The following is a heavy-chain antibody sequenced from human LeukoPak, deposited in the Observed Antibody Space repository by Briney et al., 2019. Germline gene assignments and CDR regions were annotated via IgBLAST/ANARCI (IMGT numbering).Heavy chain of an antibody. CDR2: INPNGGGT. D-gene: IGHD3-22*01. J-gene: IGHJ3*02. CDR1: GYTFTGYY. V-gene: IGHV1-2*02. Sequence: ASVKVSCKASGYTFTGYYMHWVRQAPGQGLEWMGWINPNGGGTNYAQKLQGRVTMTTDTSSSTAYMELRSLRSDDTAVYYCARWDYYDSRTFDIWGQGTMVTVSS. CDR3: ARWDYYDSRTFDI.